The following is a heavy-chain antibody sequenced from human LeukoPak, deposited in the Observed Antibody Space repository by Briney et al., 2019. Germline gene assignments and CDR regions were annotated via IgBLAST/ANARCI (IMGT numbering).Heavy chain of an antibody. D-gene: IGHD5-18*01. V-gene: IGHV1-69*05. CDR1: GYTFTSYD. CDR2: IIPIFGTA. J-gene: IGHJ4*02. Sequence: ASVKVSCKASGYTFTSYDINWVRQAPGQGLEWMGGIIPIFGTANYAQKFQGRVTITTDESTSTAYMELSSLRSEDTAVYYCARDKGVDTAMVYWGQGTLVTVSS. CDR3: ARDKGVDTAMVY.